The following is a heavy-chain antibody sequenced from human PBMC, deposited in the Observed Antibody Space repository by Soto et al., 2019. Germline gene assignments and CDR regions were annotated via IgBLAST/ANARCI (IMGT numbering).Heavy chain of an antibody. Sequence: PSETLSLTCAVSGGSISSGGYSWSWIRQPPGKGLEWIGYIYHSGSTYYNPSLKSRVTISVDRSKNQFSLKLSSVTAADTAVYFCAGTIEYYYGSGLDFDYWDQGTLVTVSS. J-gene: IGHJ4*02. CDR1: GGSISSGGYS. CDR2: IYHSGST. CDR3: AGTIEYYYGSGLDFDY. D-gene: IGHD3-10*01. V-gene: IGHV4-30-2*01.